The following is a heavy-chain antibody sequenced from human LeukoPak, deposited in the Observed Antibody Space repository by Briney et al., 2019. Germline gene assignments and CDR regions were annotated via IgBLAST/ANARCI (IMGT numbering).Heavy chain of an antibody. J-gene: IGHJ4*02. D-gene: IGHD3-3*01. Sequence: GESRNTSCKGSGYSFTSYWIGWLRQMHAKGLEWMGIIYAGDSDTRYSPSFQGQVSSSADKAITTAYLQWSSLKASDTAMFYCARSINFWSGYYYESFDYWGQRTLVTASS. CDR3: ARSINFWSGYYYESFDY. CDR1: GYSFTSYW. CDR2: IYAGDSDT. V-gene: IGHV5-51*01.